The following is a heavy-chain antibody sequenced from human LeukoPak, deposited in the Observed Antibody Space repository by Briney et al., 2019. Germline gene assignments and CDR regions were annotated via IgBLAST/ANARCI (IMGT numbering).Heavy chain of an antibody. CDR3: ARDAGIVGATDY. J-gene: IGHJ4*02. CDR1: GFTFSSYE. D-gene: IGHD1-26*01. Sequence: GGSLRLSCAASGFTFSSYEMNWVRQAPGKGLEWVSYISSSGSTIYYADSVKGRFTISRDNAKNSLYLQMNSLRAEDTAVYYCARDAGIVGATDYWGQGTLVTVSS. V-gene: IGHV3-48*03. CDR2: ISSSGSTI.